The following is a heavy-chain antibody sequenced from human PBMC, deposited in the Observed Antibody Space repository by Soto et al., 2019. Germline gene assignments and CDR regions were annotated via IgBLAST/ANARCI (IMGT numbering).Heavy chain of an antibody. CDR3: AKATRGGAATLIRDY. J-gene: IGHJ4*02. V-gene: IGHV3-30*18. D-gene: IGHD6-13*01. CDR2: ISGDGSNT. Sequence: PGGSLRLSCAASGFTFSSYGMHWVRQAPGKGLEWVSVISGDGSNTYYADSVKGRFTISRDNSKNTLYLQMNSLRADDTAVYYCAKATRGGAATLIRDYWGQGTLVTVSS. CDR1: GFTFSSYG.